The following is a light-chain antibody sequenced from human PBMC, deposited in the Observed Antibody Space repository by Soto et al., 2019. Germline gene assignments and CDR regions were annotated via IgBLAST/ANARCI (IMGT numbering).Light chain of an antibody. CDR3: MQGTDWRPRT. CDR2: KAT. Sequence: DVVLTQSPLSLPVILGQPASISCRSSQSLVYSDGNAYLNWFHQRPGQSPRRLICKATKRDAGVPERFRGSGSGTDFSLKSSGVEAEGVGGYYCMQGTDWRPRTCGQGTKLVIK. J-gene: IGKJ2*01. CDR1: QSLVYSDGNAY. V-gene: IGKV2-30*01.